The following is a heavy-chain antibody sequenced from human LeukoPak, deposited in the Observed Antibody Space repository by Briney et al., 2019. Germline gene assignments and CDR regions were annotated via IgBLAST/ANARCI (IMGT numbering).Heavy chain of an antibody. Sequence: PGGSLRLSCEVSGFTFSSFWMNWVRQAPGKGLEWVANINQDGSEKYYVDSVKGRFTIPRDNAKNSLYLQMNSLRAEDTAVYYCAKDLRSSWYGFDYWGQGTLVTVSS. CDR3: AKDLRSSWYGFDY. V-gene: IGHV3-7*01. J-gene: IGHJ4*02. CDR1: GFTFSSFW. CDR2: INQDGSEK. D-gene: IGHD6-13*01.